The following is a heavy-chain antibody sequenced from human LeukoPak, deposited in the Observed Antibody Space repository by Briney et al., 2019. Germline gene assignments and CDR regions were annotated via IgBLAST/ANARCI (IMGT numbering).Heavy chain of an antibody. D-gene: IGHD5-18*01. CDR3: ARSSTYHKLWFGDY. Sequence: SETLSLTCAVYGGSLSGYYWSWIRQPPGKGLEWIGEINHSGSTNYNPSLKSRVTISVDTSKNQFSLKLSSVTAADTAVYYCARSSTYHKLWFGDYWGQGTLVTVSS. J-gene: IGHJ4*02. CDR2: INHSGST. V-gene: IGHV4-34*01. CDR1: GGSLSGYY.